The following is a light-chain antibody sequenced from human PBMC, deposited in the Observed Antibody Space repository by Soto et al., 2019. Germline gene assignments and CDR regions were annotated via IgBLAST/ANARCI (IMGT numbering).Light chain of an antibody. CDR1: QSVSSN. V-gene: IGKV3-15*01. CDR2: GAS. Sequence: EIVMTQSPATLSVSPGERATLSCRASQSVSSNLAWYQQKPGQAPRLLIYGASTRATDIPARFSGSGSGTEFTLTISSLQSEDFAVYYCQQYHNWPPKTFGQGTKVDTK. J-gene: IGKJ1*01. CDR3: QQYHNWPPKT.